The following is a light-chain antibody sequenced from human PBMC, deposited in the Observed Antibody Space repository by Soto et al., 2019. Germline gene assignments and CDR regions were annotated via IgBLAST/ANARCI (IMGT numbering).Light chain of an antibody. J-gene: IGLJ2*01. V-gene: IGLV1-40*01. CDR2: GNN. Sequence: QPVLTQPPSVSGAPGQRVTISCTGSSSNIGAGYDVYWYQQLPGTAPKLLIYGNNNRPSGVPDRFSGSKSGTSASLAITGLQAEDEADYYCQSYDSSVRRVFGGGTKLTVL. CDR3: QSYDSSVRRV. CDR1: SSNIGAGYD.